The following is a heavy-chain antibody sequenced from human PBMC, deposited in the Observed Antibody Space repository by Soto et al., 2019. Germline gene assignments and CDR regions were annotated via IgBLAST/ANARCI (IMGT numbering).Heavy chain of an antibody. Sequence: SETLSLTCAVYGGSFSGYYWSWIRQPPGKGLEWIGEINHSGSTNYNPSLKSRVTISVDTSKNQFSLKLSSVTAADTAVYYCARVPYYYDSSGYHGWFDPWGQGTLVTVSS. D-gene: IGHD3-22*01. J-gene: IGHJ5*02. V-gene: IGHV4-34*01. CDR1: GGSFSGYY. CDR2: INHSGST. CDR3: ARVPYYYDSSGYHGWFDP.